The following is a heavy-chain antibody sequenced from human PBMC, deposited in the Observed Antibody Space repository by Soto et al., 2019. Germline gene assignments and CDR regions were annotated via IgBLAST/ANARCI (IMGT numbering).Heavy chain of an antibody. CDR2: ISYDGSNK. CDR1: GFTFSSYG. J-gene: IGHJ6*02. V-gene: IGHV3-30*18. Sequence: GGSLRLSCAASGFTFSSYGMHWVRQAPGKGLEWVAVISYDGSNKYYADSVKGRFTISRDKSKKTLYRQMNSLRGEDTAVYYCAQSPSPPSYYDFWSGYYKSLMYKYGMDVWGQGTTVTVSS. D-gene: IGHD3-3*01. CDR3: AQSPSPPSYYDFWSGYYKSLMYKYGMDV.